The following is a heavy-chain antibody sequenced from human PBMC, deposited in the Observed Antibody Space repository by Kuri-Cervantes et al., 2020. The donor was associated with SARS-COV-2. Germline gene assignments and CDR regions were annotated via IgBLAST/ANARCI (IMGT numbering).Heavy chain of an antibody. V-gene: IGHV3-7*03. CDR1: GFTFSSYW. D-gene: IGHD2-2*01. Sequence: GESLKISCAASGFTFSSYWMGWVRQAPGKGLEWVANIKQDGSEKYYVDSVKGRFTISRDNAKNSLYLQMNSLRAEDTALYYCVAEGYCSSTSCYWNDYWGQGTLVTVSS. CDR3: VAEGYCSSTSCYWNDY. J-gene: IGHJ4*02. CDR2: IKQDGSEK.